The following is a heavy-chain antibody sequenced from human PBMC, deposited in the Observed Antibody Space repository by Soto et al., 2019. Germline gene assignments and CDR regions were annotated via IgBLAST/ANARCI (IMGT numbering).Heavy chain of an antibody. J-gene: IGHJ6*03. V-gene: IGHV1-8*01. CDR1: GYVFPSYD. CDR3: ARADPRHYYMEV. CDR2: VNPGSGYK. Sequence: QVQLVQSGAEVKKPGASVRVSCKASGYVFPSYDITWVRQAPGHGLAWMGWVNPGSGYKGYAQNFQGRVTLSRNMSISTVYMELSSLRSEDTAVYYCARADPRHYYMEVWGRGTTVTVSS.